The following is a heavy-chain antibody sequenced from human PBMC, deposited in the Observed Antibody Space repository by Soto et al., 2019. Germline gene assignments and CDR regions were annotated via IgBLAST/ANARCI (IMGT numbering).Heavy chain of an antibody. Sequence: SVKVSCKASGGNFTNSGISWVRQAPGQGLEWMGGIIPLFGTTNYAHKFRGRVTVTADESTSTVYMELNSLRSEDTAMYYCARAHGTSWYNWFAPWGQGTLVTVSS. CDR1: GGNFTNSG. J-gene: IGHJ5*02. CDR3: ARAHGTSWYNWFAP. D-gene: IGHD6-13*01. V-gene: IGHV1-69*13. CDR2: IIPLFGTT.